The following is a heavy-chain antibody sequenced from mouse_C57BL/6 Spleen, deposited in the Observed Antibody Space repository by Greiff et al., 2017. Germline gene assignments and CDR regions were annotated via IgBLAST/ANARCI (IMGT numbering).Heavy chain of an antibody. D-gene: IGHD4-1*02. CDR2: IDPETGGT. J-gene: IGHJ1*03. CDR1: GYTFTDYE. CDR3: ERSTWYFDV. V-gene: IGHV1-15*01. Sequence: VQLQQSGAELVRPGASVTLSCKASGYTFTDYEMHWVKQTPVRGLEWIGAIDPETGGTAYNQKFKGKAILTADKSSRTAYMELRSLTSEYSAVYVCERSTWYFDVWGTGTTVTVSS.